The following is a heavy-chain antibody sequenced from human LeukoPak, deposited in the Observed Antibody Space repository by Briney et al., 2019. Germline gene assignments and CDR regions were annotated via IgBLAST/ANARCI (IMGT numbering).Heavy chain of an antibody. CDR3: ARGSPYYMDV. J-gene: IGHJ6*03. Sequence: ASVKVSCKASGYAFSGYYIHWVRQAPGQGPEWMGWISAYNGNTNYAQKLQGRVTMTTDTSTSTAYMELRSLRSDDTAVYYCARGSPYYMDVWGKGTTVTVSS. V-gene: IGHV1-18*01. CDR2: ISAYNGNT. CDR1: GYAFSGYY.